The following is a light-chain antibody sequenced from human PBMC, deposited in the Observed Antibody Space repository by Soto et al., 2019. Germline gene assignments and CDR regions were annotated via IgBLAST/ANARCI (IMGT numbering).Light chain of an antibody. Sequence: IVLTQSPGTLSVSAGETATLSCMASQSVSTNQLAWYQYKRGQAPRLVFHSASNRATGIPDRVSGSGSGTDFTLTITRLEPEDFAVYFCQQYGSSPRTFGQGTRLEIK. J-gene: IGKJ5*01. CDR2: SAS. V-gene: IGKV3-20*01. CDR1: QSVSTNQ. CDR3: QQYGSSPRT.